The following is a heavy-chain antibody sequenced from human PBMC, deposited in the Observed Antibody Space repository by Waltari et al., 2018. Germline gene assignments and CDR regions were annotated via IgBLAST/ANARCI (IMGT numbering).Heavy chain of an antibody. D-gene: IGHD1-1*01. CDR3: ARSTGTTQASDY. Sequence: QVLLVQSGFEVKKPGASVKVSCKASGYTFSNYGGNWVRQAPGQGLEWVGWIGPYNDNTDYAQKFQGRVTMTSHTSTSTAYMELRSLTSDDTAVYFCARSTGTTQASDYWGQGTLVTVSS. J-gene: IGHJ4*02. CDR1: GYTFSNYG. V-gene: IGHV1-18*04. CDR2: IGPYNDNT.